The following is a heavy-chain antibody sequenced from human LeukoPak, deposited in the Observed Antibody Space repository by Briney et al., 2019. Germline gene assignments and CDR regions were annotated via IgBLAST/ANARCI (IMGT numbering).Heavy chain of an antibody. CDR1: EYIFTSYY. CDR2: INPSGGST. D-gene: IGHD6-19*01. J-gene: IGHJ4*02. V-gene: IGHV1-46*01. CDR3: ARGGGGVAGQLSPDY. Sequence: GASVEVSCKASEYIFTSYYMHWVRQAPGQGLEWMGIINPSGGSTSYAQKSQGRVTMTRDTSTYTVYMELSSLRSEDTAVYYCARGGGGVAGQLSPDYWGQGTLVSVSP.